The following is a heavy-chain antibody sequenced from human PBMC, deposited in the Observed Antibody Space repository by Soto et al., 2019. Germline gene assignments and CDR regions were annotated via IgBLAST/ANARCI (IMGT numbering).Heavy chain of an antibody. CDR3: AKCVFYYGSGSYYRRYYYYMDV. J-gene: IGHJ6*03. D-gene: IGHD3-10*01. Sequence: GGSLRLSCAASGFTFSSYAMSWVRQAPGKGLEWVSAISGSGGSTYYADSVKGRFTISRDNSKNTLYLQMNSLRAEDTAVYYCAKCVFYYGSGSYYRRYYYYMDVWGKGTTVTVSS. V-gene: IGHV3-23*01. CDR2: ISGSGGST. CDR1: GFTFSSYA.